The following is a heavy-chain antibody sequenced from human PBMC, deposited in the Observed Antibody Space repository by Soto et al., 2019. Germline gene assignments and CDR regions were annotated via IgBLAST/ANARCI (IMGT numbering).Heavy chain of an antibody. CDR2: ISSTGGST. J-gene: IGHJ6*03. V-gene: IGHV3-23*01. Sequence: GGSLRLSCAASGFTFSSYAMSWVRQAPGKGLEWVSAISSTGGSTYYADSVKGRFTISRDNSRNTLYLQMNSLRAEDTAVYYCAKGSTTMIYYFYYYMDVWGKGTTVTVSS. CDR3: AKGSTTMIYYFYYYMDV. CDR1: GFTFSSYA. D-gene: IGHD3-22*01.